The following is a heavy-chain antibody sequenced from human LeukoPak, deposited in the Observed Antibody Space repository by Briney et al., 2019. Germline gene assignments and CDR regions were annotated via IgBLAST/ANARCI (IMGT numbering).Heavy chain of an antibody. V-gene: IGHV3-21*01. D-gene: IGHD3-16*02. CDR1: GFTFRSHS. J-gene: IGHJ3*02. CDR3: ARVSAGVIGMKDVFDI. Sequence: GGSLRLSCAASGFTFRSHSMNWVRQAPGKGLEWVSSISGSSSYIYYADSVKGRFTISRHNAKNSLYLQMNSLRAEDTAVYYCARVSAGVIGMKDVFDIWGQGTMVTVSS. CDR2: ISGSSSYI.